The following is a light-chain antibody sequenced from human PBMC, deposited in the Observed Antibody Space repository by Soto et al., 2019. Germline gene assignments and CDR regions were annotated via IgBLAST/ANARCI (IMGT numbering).Light chain of an antibody. J-gene: IGLJ1*01. V-gene: IGLV2-8*01. CDR2: EVS. Sequence: QSALTQPPSASGSPGQSVTISCTGTSSDVGGYDYVSWYKQHPGKAPKLMIYEVSKRPSGVPDRFSGSKSGNTAALTVSGLQAEEEAEYYCSSYVGTNSYVFGSGTKVTVL. CDR1: SSDVGGYDY. CDR3: SSYVGTNSYV.